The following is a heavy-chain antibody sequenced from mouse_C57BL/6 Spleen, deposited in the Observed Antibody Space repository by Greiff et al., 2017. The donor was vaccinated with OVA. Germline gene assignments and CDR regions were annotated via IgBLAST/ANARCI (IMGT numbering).Heavy chain of an antibody. Sequence: EVKVVESGGDLVKPGGSLKLSCAASGFTFSSYGMSWVRQTPDKRLEWVATISSGGSYTYYPDSVKGRFTISRDTAKNTLYLQMSSLKSENTAMYYCATHPDYYGSSWYCDVWGTGTTVTVSS. D-gene: IGHD1-1*01. CDR1: GFTFSSYG. CDR3: ATHPDYYGSSWYCDV. CDR2: ISSGGSYT. J-gene: IGHJ1*03. V-gene: IGHV5-6*01.